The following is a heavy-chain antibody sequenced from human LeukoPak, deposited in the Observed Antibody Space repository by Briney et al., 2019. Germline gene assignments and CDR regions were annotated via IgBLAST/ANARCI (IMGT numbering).Heavy chain of an antibody. CDR3: ARHRKFSNQALDH. D-gene: IGHD1-14*01. CDR2: IYYSGST. V-gene: IGHV4-39*01. Sequence: SETLSLTCTVSGGSISSSSYYWGWIRQPPGKGLEWIGSIYYSGSTYYNPSLKSRVTISVDTSKNQFSLKLSSVTAADTAVYYCARHRKFSNQALDHWGQGTLVTVSS. CDR1: GGSISSSSYY. J-gene: IGHJ4*02.